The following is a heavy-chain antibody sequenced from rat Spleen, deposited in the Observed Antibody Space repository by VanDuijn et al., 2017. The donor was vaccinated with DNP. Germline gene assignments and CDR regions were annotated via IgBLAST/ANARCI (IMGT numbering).Heavy chain of an antibody. Sequence: EVQLVESGGGLVQPGRSLKLSCAASGFTFSDYYMAWVRQAPTKGLEWVAYITYDGAASYYGDSVKGRFTISRDNAKSTLYLQMDSLRSEETATYYCARHGEVHLRYAMDAWGQGTSVTVSS. CDR3: ARHGEVHLRYAMDA. CDR2: ITYDGAAS. J-gene: IGHJ4*01. D-gene: IGHD1-5*01. CDR1: GFTFSDYY. V-gene: IGHV5-7*01.